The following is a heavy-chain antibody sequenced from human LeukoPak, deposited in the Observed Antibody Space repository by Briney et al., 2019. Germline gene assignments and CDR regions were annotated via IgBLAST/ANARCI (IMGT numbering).Heavy chain of an antibody. V-gene: IGHV3-48*03. CDR1: GFTFSSYE. CDR2: ISSSGSTI. Sequence: QSGGSLRLSCAASGFTFSSYEMNWVRQAPGKGLEWVSYISSSGSTIYSADSVKGRFTISRDNAKNSLYLQMNSLRAEDTAVYYCAKDGADSDWPYYFDYWGQGTLVTVSS. CDR3: AKDGADSDWPYYFDY. J-gene: IGHJ4*02. D-gene: IGHD6-19*01.